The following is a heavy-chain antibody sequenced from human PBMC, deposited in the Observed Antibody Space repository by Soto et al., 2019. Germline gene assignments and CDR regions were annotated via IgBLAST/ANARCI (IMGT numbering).Heavy chain of an antibody. CDR1: GYTFTSYG. V-gene: IGHV1-18*04. Sequence: ASVKVSCKAPGYTFTSYGISWVRQAPGQGLEWMGWISAYNGNTNYAQKLQGRVTMTTDTSTSTAYMELRSLRSDDTAVYYCARDLSSGSSSAHNWFDPWGQGTLVTVSS. CDR2: ISAYNGNT. D-gene: IGHD6-6*01. CDR3: ARDLSSGSSSAHNWFDP. J-gene: IGHJ5*02.